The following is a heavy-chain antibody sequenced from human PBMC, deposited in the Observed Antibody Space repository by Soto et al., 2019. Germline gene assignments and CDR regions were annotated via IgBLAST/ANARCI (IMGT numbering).Heavy chain of an antibody. J-gene: IGHJ4*02. CDR3: ARVAVAATPYFDY. CDR2: IYYSGNT. Sequence: SETLSLTCTVSGGSISSSSYYWGWIRQPPGRGLEWIGSIYYSGNTYQNPSLKSRVTISVDTSKNQFSLRLSSVTASDTAVYYCARVAVAATPYFDYWGQGTLVTV. D-gene: IGHD2-15*01. CDR1: GGSISSSSYY. V-gene: IGHV4-39*01.